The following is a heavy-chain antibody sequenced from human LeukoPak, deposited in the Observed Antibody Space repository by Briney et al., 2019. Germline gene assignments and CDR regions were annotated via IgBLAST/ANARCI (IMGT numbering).Heavy chain of an antibody. Sequence: PSETLSLTCTVSGGSISSSTYYWGWIRQPPGKGLEWIGSIFYSGTTYYNPSLKSRVTISVDTSKNQFSLKLSSVTAADTAVYYCARYHCTNGVCHTRRTTYNWFDPWGQGTLVTVSS. V-gene: IGHV4-39*07. D-gene: IGHD2-8*01. CDR2: IFYSGTT. J-gene: IGHJ5*02. CDR1: GGSISSSTYY. CDR3: ARYHCTNGVCHTRRTTYNWFDP.